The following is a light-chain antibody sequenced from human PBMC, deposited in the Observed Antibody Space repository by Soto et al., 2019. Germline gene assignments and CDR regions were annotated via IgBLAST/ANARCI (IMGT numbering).Light chain of an antibody. CDR2: AAS. J-gene: IGKJ1*01. V-gene: IGKV1-27*01. Sequence: DIQMTQSPSSLSASVGDRVTITCRASQGISNFLAWYQQKPGKVPKLLMYAASTLQSGVPSRFSGSGSGTEFTLTISSVQPDDFATYYCQYWDDYSWTFGQGTKVEIK. CDR1: QGISNF. CDR3: QYWDDYSWT.